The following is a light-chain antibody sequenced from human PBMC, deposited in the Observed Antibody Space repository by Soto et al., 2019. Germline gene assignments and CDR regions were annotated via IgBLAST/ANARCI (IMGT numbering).Light chain of an antibody. CDR1: QSYRRL. Sequence: VSSQSQLTLSLSPGERATLSWRASQSYRRLVARYQQKPGQAPRLLXYDAYNRATGIPPRFSGSGSGTDFTLTISSLETEDSAVYDCQQRHMWSITFGQGTRLEIK. CDR3: QQRHMWSIT. J-gene: IGKJ5*01. V-gene: IGKV3-11*01. CDR2: DAY.